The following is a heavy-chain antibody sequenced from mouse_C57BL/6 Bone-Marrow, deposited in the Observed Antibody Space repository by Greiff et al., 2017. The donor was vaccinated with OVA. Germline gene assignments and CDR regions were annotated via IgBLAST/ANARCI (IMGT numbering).Heavy chain of an antibody. V-gene: IGHV1-64*01. CDR3: ARFGNYGGMDY. J-gene: IGHJ4*01. CDR2: IHPNSGST. D-gene: IGHD2-1*01. Sequence: QVQLQQPGAELVKPGASVKLSCKASGYTFTSYWMHWVKQRPGQGLEWIGMIHPNSGSTNYNEKFKSKATLPVDKSSRPAYMQHSSLTSEDSAVYYCARFGNYGGMDYWGQGTSVTVSS. CDR1: GYTFTSYW.